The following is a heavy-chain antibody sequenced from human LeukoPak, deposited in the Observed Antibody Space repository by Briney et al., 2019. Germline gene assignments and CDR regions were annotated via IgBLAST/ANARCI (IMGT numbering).Heavy chain of an antibody. Sequence: GGSLRLSCAASGFTFSSYAMSWVCQAPGKGLEWVSAISGSGGNTYYADSVKGRFTISRDNSKNTLYLQMNSLRAEDTAVYYCAKAPRDSSGYFLFCFDYWGQGTLVTVSS. V-gene: IGHV3-23*01. CDR2: ISGSGGNT. CDR3: AKAPRDSSGYFLFCFDY. CDR1: GFTFSSYA. J-gene: IGHJ4*02. D-gene: IGHD3-22*01.